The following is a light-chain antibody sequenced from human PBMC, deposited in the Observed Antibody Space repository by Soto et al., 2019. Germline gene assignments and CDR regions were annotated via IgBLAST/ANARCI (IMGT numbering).Light chain of an antibody. V-gene: IGLV2-23*02. Sequence: QSVLTQPDSVSGSPGQSITISCPGTRSDVGSYNLVSWYQQHPGKAPKLMIYEVSKRPSGVSNRFSGSKSGNTASLTISGLQAEDEADYYCCSYAGTPYVFGTGT. CDR2: EVS. J-gene: IGLJ1*01. CDR1: RSDVGSYNL. CDR3: CSYAGTPYV.